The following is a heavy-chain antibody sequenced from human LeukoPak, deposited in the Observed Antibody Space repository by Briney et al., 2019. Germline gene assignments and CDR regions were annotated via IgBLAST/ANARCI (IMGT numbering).Heavy chain of an antibody. CDR2: IRPNSGGT. Sequence: GASVKVSCKASGYTFGAYYMYWVRQAPGQGLEWMGWIRPNSGGTNYAQKFQGRVTMTSSISTAYMELSSLRSEDTAVYYCARAPMVWGVQHTNWFGPWGQGTLVTVSS. D-gene: IGHD3-10*01. CDR1: GYTFGAYY. V-gene: IGHV1-2*02. J-gene: IGHJ5*02. CDR3: ARAPMVWGVQHTNWFGP.